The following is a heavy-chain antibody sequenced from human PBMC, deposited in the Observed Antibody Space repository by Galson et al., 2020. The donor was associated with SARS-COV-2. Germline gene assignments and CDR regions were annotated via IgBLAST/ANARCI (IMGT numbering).Heavy chain of an antibody. CDR2: IYQSGDT. Sequence: SETLSLTCAVSGYSINSYYWSWIRQPPGKGLEWIGYIYQSGDTDSNPSLKSRLIISIDTSKNQFSLTLRSVTPADTAVYYCARTARSLDDWGQGITVTVSS. CDR1: GYSINSYY. D-gene: IGHD6-6*01. CDR3: ARTARSLDD. J-gene: IGHJ6*02. V-gene: IGHV4-59*01.